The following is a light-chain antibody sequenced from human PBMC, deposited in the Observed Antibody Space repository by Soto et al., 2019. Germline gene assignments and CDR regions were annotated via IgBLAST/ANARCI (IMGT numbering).Light chain of an antibody. CDR1: SSDVGSYNL. V-gene: IGLV2-23*01. J-gene: IGLJ1*01. CDR3: CSYAGSSTSV. Sequence: QSALTQPASVSGSPGQSITISCTGTSSDVGSYNLVSWYQQHPGKAPKLMIYEGSKRPSGVSIRFPGSKSGNTASLTISGLQAEDDADYYCCSYAGSSTSVFGTGTKVTVL. CDR2: EGS.